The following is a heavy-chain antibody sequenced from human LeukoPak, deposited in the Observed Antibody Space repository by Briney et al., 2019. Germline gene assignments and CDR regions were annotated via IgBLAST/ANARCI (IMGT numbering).Heavy chain of an antibody. Sequence: SVKVSCKASGYMFTTYDITGVRQAPGQGLEWMGWISAYNGNTKHAQKFQGRVIMTTDTSTSTAYMELRSLRSDDTAVCYCARVGSEHWVSSEYYFDSWGQGTQVTVSS. J-gene: IGHJ4*02. CDR3: ARVGSEHWVSSEYYFDS. CDR1: GYMFTTYD. D-gene: IGHD7-27*01. CDR2: ISAYNGNT. V-gene: IGHV1-18*01.